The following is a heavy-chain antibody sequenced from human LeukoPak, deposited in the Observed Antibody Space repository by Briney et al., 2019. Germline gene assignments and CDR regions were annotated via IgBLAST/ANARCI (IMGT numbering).Heavy chain of an antibody. V-gene: IGHV4-59*01. J-gene: IGHJ3*02. CDR2: VYSIGRT. CDR1: GGSISTYY. D-gene: IGHD3-16*01. CDR3: AREHSVGGGLDAFDM. Sequence: SETLSLTCTVSGGSISTYYWNWIRQAPGKGLEWIGYVYSIGRTNSSPTLRSRVTISVDTSKNQFSLRLTSVTAADTAEYYCAREHSVGGGLDAFDMWGQGTMVTVSS.